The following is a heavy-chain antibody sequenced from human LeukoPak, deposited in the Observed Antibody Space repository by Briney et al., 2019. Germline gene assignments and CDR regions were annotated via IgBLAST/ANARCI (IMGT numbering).Heavy chain of an antibody. CDR1: GFTFGDYA. V-gene: IGHV3-49*03. Sequence: GGSLRLSCTASGFTFGDYAMSWFRQAPGKGLEWVGFIRSKAYGRTTEYAASVKGRFTISRDDSKSIAYLQMNSLKTEDTAVYYCTRDSDYYDSSGYYSTSHFDYWGQGTLVTVSS. CDR3: TRDSDYYDSSGYYSTSHFDY. D-gene: IGHD3-22*01. CDR2: IRSKAYGRTT. J-gene: IGHJ4*02.